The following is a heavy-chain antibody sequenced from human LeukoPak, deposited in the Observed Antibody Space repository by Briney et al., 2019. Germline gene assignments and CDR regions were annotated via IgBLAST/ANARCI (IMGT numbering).Heavy chain of an antibody. Sequence: GSLRLSCAASGFTFSSYGMHWVRQAPGKGLEWVAVISYDGSNKYYADSVKGRFTISRDNSKNTLYLQMNSLRAEDTAVYYCARGNNYGDYTRAKVSYFDYWGQGTLVTVSS. V-gene: IGHV3-30*03. CDR3: ARGNNYGDYTRAKVSYFDY. CDR2: ISYDGSNK. D-gene: IGHD4-17*01. J-gene: IGHJ4*02. CDR1: GFTFSSYG.